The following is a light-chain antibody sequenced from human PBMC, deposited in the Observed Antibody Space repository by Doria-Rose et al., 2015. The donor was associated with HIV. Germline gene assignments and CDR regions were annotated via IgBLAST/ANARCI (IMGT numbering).Light chain of an antibody. CDR1: QRVKSSY. CDR2: DAS. V-gene: IGKV3-20*01. J-gene: IGKJ5*01. CDR3: QQYGTSRGT. Sequence: EIVLTQSPGTLSLSPGERATLSCRASQRVKSSYLAWYQQKPGQAPRLLIYDASTRVTGIPDRFSGSGSGTDFTLTISRLELEDVAVYYCQQYGTSRGTFGQGTRLEIK.